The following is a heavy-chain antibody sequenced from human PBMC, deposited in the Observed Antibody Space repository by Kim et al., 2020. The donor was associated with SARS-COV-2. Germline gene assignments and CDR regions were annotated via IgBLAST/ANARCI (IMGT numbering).Heavy chain of an antibody. CDR3: ARLEGATYYFDY. Sequence: YSHPSLKSRVPISVDTSKNQFSLKLSSVTAADTAVYYCARLEGATYYFDYWGQGTLVTVSS. D-gene: IGHD1-26*01. J-gene: IGHJ4*02. V-gene: IGHV4-39*07.